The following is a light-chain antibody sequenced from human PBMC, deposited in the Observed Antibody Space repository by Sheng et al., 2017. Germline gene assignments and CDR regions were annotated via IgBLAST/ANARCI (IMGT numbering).Light chain of an antibody. J-gene: IGKJ2*01. CDR2: AAS. Sequence: DIQMTQSPSSLSASVGDRVTITCRASQNVRTYVNWYQQKPGKAPKLMIYAASNLQSGVPSRFSGSGSGTDFTLTIGSLQPEDSATYFCQQTYTFPYTFGQGT. CDR1: QNVRTY. V-gene: IGKV1-39*01. CDR3: QQTYTFPYT.